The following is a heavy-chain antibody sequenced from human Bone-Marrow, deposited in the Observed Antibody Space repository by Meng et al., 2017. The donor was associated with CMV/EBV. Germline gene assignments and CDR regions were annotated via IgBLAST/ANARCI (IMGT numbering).Heavy chain of an antibody. CDR3: ARHQEYSYGRRVLLGSFDF. Sequence: GESLKIPFKAPGYILTTYWIGWVRQMPGKGLEWMGIFYPRDSDARYSPSFQRQVTISVDKSIHIAYLQWTSLKASDTATYYCARHQEYSYGRRVLLGSFDFWGQGTMVTVSS. J-gene: IGHJ3*01. CDR2: FYPRDSDA. CDR1: GYILTTYW. V-gene: IGHV5-51*01. D-gene: IGHD5-18*01.